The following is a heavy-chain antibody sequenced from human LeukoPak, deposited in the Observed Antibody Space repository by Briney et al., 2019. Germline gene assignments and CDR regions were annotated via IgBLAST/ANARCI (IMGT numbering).Heavy chain of an antibody. D-gene: IGHD1-20*01. CDR3: ARDSYNWNVDAFDP. CDR2: ISSSGST. CDR1: GDSISSGDYY. J-gene: IGHJ5*02. V-gene: IGHV4-61*02. Sequence: PSQTLSLTCTVSGDSISSGDYYWSWIRQPAGKGLEWIGRISSSGSTNYNPSLKSRVTISIDKSKNHFSLKLTSVTAADTAIYYCARDSYNWNVDAFDPWGQGTLVTVSS.